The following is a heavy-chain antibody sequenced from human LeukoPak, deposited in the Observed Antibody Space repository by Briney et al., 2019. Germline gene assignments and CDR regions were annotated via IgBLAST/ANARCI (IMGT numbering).Heavy chain of an antibody. J-gene: IGHJ5*02. D-gene: IGHD5-18*01. CDR2: INHSGST. V-gene: IGHV4-34*01. Sequence: SETLSLTCAVYGGSFSGYYWSWIRQPPGKGLEWIGEINHSGSTNYNPSLKSRVTISVDTSKYQFSLKLSSVTAADTAVYYCARHGTWIQLWLRNNWFDPWGQGTLVTVSS. CDR3: ARHGTWIQLWLRNNWFDP. CDR1: GGSFSGYY.